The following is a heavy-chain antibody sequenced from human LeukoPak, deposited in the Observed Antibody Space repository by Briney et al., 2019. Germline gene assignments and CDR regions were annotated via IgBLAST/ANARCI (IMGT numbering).Heavy chain of an antibody. CDR2: IYGGGST. Sequence: GGSLRLSCAGSGFTVSSNYMSWVRQAPGQGLEWVSVIYGGGSTYYADSVEGRFTISRDNFKNTLYLQMNSLRAEDTAVYYCARDATWARGLGGAFDIWGQGSVVIVSA. J-gene: IGHJ3*02. D-gene: IGHD3-16*01. V-gene: IGHV3-53*01. CDR1: GFTVSSNY. CDR3: ARDATWARGLGGAFDI.